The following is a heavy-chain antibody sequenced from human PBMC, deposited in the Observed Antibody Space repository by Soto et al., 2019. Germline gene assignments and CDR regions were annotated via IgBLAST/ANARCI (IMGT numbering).Heavy chain of an antibody. CDR2: INAGNGNT. Sequence: QVQLVQSGAEVKKPGASVKVSCKASGYTFTSYAMHWVRQAPGQRLEWMGWINAGNGNTKYSQKFQGRVTITRDTSASTAYMELSSLRSKDTAVYYCARDANVVAADYWGQGTLVTVSS. D-gene: IGHD2-15*01. CDR3: ARDANVVAADY. CDR1: GYTFTSYA. J-gene: IGHJ4*02. V-gene: IGHV1-3*01.